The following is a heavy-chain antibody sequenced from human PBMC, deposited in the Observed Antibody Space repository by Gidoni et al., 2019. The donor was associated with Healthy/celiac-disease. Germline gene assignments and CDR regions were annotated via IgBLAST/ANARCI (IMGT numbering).Heavy chain of an antibody. D-gene: IGHD3-16*01. Sequence: QVQLQQWGAGLSEPSETLSPTCAGYGGSFSGYYWSWIRQHPGKGLEWIGEITPSGSTNYNPSLKSRATISVDTSKNRFSLKLSSVTAADTAVYYFAGDWGSLGAFAIWGQGPMVPVSS. CDR2: ITPSGST. CDR3: AGDWGSLGAFAI. CDR1: GGSFSGYY. V-gene: IGHV4-34*01. J-gene: IGHJ3*02.